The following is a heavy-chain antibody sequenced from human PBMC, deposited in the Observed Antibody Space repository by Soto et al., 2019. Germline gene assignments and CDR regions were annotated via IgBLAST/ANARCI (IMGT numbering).Heavy chain of an antibody. V-gene: IGHV1-2*02. D-gene: IGHD6-13*01. J-gene: IGHJ6*02. CDR3: ARRSPLAAGTRAYYYGMEV. Sequence: QVQLVQSGAEVKKPGASVKVSCKASGYTFTGYYMHWVRQAPGQGLEWMGWINPNSGGTNYAQKFQGSATITRETSISTAYRELSRLGSDDPAVYYWARRSPLAAGTRAYYYGMEVWAKGPRSPAP. CDR1: GYTFTGYY. CDR2: INPNSGGT.